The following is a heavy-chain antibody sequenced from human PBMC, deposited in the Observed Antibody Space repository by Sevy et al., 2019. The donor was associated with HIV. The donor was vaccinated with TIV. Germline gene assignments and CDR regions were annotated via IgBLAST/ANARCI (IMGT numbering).Heavy chain of an antibody. CDR3: ARKGGIDGSGRYLGVDY. D-gene: IGHD3-10*01. V-gene: IGHV4-34*01. CDR1: GGSFSGYY. CDR2: INHSGST. Sequence: SETLSLTCAVYGGSFSGYYWSWIRQPPGKGLEWIGEINHSGSTNYNPSLKSRVTISVDTSKNQFSLKLSSVTAADTAVYYCARKGGIDGSGRYLGVDYWGQGTLVTVSS. J-gene: IGHJ4*02.